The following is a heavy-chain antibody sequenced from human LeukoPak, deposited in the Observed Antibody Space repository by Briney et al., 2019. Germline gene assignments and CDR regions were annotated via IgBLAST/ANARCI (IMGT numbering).Heavy chain of an antibody. Sequence: SETLSLTCDVSDDDIRMYDWWSWVRQSPGKGLEWIGEMSRAGYSNFNPSLRSRATISIDTSGSAVSLTLRSVTAAETAVYFCATRNADSFYFDYWGRGTLVTVPS. D-gene: IGHD4-17*01. J-gene: IGHJ4*02. CDR3: ATRNADSFYFDY. V-gene: IGHV4/OR15-8*02. CDR2: MSRAGYS. CDR1: DDDIRMYDW.